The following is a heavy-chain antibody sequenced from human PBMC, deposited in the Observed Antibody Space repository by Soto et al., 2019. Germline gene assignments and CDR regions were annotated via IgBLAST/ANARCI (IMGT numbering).Heavy chain of an antibody. D-gene: IGHD6-19*01. CDR1: GFSLSTSGVG. V-gene: IGHV2-5*02. Sequence: QITLKESGPTLVKPTQTLTLTCTFSGFSLSTSGVGVGWIRQPPGKALEWLALIYWDDDKRYSPSLKSRLTITKDTSKNQVVLTMTNMDPVDTATYYCAHRRRSGWYSWNIDFDYWGQGSLVTVSS. J-gene: IGHJ4*02. CDR3: AHRRRSGWYSWNIDFDY. CDR2: IYWDDDK.